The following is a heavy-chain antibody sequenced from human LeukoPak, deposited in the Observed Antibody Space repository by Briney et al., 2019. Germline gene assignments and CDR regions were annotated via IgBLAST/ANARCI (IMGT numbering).Heavy chain of an antibody. Sequence: GGTLRLSCAASGFTFSSYDMNWVRQAPGKGLEWVSGISGSGGSTYYADSVKGRFTISRDNSKNTLYLQMNSLRAEDTAVYYCAKATGDGAFDIWGQGTMVTVSS. D-gene: IGHD7-27*01. V-gene: IGHV3-23*01. J-gene: IGHJ3*02. CDR2: ISGSGGST. CDR1: GFTFSSYD. CDR3: AKATGDGAFDI.